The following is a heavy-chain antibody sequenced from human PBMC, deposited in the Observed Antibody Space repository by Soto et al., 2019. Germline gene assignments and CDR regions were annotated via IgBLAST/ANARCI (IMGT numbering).Heavy chain of an antibody. V-gene: IGHV4-30-2*01. Sequence: QVHLQESGSGLVKPSQTLSLTCAVSGGSMRSGDYSWSWIRQPPGKGLEWIGYIYYSGNTYYNPSLKSRVNISVDRSKNQFSLKLSSVTAAETAVYYCAREAGNHYGSGGRFDDWGQGILVTVSS. CDR1: GGSMRSGDYS. CDR2: IYYSGNT. D-gene: IGHD3-10*01. J-gene: IGHJ4*02. CDR3: AREAGNHYGSGGRFDD.